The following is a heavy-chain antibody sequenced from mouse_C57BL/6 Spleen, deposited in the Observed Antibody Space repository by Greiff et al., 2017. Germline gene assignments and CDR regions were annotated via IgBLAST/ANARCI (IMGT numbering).Heavy chain of an antibody. V-gene: IGHV1-81*01. J-gene: IGHJ2*01. CDR3: ASWGWLFYFDY. D-gene: IGHD2-3*01. CDR1: GYTFTSYC. CDR2: IYPRNGNT. Sequence: QVQLQQSGAELVKPGASVKLSCKASGYTFTSYCISWVKQRTGQGLEWIGEIYPRNGNTNYNEKFKGKATLTADKSSSTAYMELRSLTSEDSAVYFCASWGWLFYFDYWGQGTTLTVSS.